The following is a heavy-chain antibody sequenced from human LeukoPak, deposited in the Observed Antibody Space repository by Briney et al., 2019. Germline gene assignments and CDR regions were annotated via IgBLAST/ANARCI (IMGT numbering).Heavy chain of an antibody. CDR2: IYYSGST. Sequence: SETLSLTCTVSGGSISSYYWSWIRQPPGKGLEWIGYIYYSGSTNYNPSLKSRVTMSVDTSKNQFSLKLSSVTAADTAVYYCARDMGIRTYYDFWSGYYYAFDIWGQGTMVTVSS. CDR3: ARDMGIRTYYDFWSGYYYAFDI. J-gene: IGHJ3*02. V-gene: IGHV4-59*12. D-gene: IGHD3-3*01. CDR1: GGSISSYY.